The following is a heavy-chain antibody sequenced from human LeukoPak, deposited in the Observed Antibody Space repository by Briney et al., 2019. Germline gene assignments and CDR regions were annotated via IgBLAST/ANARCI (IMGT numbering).Heavy chain of an antibody. CDR2: IRGSGDSK. CDR3: ARGLEAKDTRPHY. CDR1: GFTFSSYG. Sequence: PGGSLRLSCAASGFTFSSYGLSSVRQTPGKRLEWVSAIRGSGDSKHYADSVRGRFTISRDNSRNTMYLQMTGLRAEDTAVYYCARGLEAKDTRPHYGGEGTLVSVAT. V-gene: IGHV3-23*01. D-gene: IGHD1-1*01. J-gene: IGHJ4*02.